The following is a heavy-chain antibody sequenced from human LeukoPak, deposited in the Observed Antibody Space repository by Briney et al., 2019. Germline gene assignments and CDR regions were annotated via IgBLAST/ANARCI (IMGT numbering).Heavy chain of an antibody. Sequence: SETLSLTCAVYGGSFSGYYWSWIRQPPGKGLEWIGEINHSGSTNYNPSLKSRVTISVDTSKNQFSLKLSSVTAADTAVYYCARGNYYYDSSGYFGYWGQGTLVTVSS. CDR3: ARGNYYYDSSGYFGY. CDR2: INHSGST. CDR1: GGSFSGYY. D-gene: IGHD3-22*01. V-gene: IGHV4-34*01. J-gene: IGHJ4*02.